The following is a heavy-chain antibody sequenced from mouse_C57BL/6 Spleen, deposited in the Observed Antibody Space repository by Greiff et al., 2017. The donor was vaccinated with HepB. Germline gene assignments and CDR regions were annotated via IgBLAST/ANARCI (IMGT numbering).Heavy chain of an antibody. CDR1: GYTFTSYW. CDR2: IYPGNSDT. CDR3: TRSEYDGDYFDY. Sequence: EVQLQQSGTVLARPGASVKMSCKTSGYTFTSYWMHWVKQRPGQGLEWRGAIYPGNSDTSYNQKCKGKAKLTAVTSASTAYMELSSLTNEDSAVYYWTRSEYDGDYFDYWGQGTTLTVSS. V-gene: IGHV1-5*01. D-gene: IGHD2-14*01. J-gene: IGHJ2*01.